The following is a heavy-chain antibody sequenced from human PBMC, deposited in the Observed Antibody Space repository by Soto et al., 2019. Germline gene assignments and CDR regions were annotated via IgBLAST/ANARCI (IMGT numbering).Heavy chain of an antibody. Sequence: EVRLVESGGGLVQPGGSLRLSCAASGFTFRSYSMNWVRQAPGKGLEWVSYISPTSGTIHYADSVKGRFTISRDKGKNTLYLQMDSLRGEDTDVYFCTGGGAYNYFYFESWGRGTLVIVSS. CDR1: GFTFRSYS. D-gene: IGHD7-27*01. J-gene: IGHJ4*02. CDR2: ISPTSGTI. CDR3: TGGGAYNYFYFES. V-gene: IGHV3-48*01.